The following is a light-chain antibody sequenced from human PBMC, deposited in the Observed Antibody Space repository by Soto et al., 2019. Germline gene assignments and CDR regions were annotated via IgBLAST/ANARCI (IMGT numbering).Light chain of an antibody. V-gene: IGKV1-39*01. CDR1: QSIRNY. J-gene: IGKJ2*01. Sequence: DIQMTQSPSSLSASVGDRVTITCRASQSIRNYVNWYQQKPGKAPKFLIYVASTLQIGVPSRFSGSVSGTDFTLTISSLQPEDFATYYGQQSYSSPYTLGPGTKLEIK. CDR3: QQSYSSPYT. CDR2: VAS.